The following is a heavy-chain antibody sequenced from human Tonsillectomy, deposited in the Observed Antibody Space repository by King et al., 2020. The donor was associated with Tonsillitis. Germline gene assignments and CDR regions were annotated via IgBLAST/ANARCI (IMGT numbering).Heavy chain of an antibody. CDR1: GGSISSGTYS. D-gene: IGHD3-9*01. J-gene: IGHJ5*02. CDR2: MFYSGSA. CDR3: ARPANYFDWLLTPWSAR. V-gene: IGHV4-30-2*01. Sequence: LQLQESGSRLVMPSQTLSLTCTVSGGSISSGTYSWSWIRQPPGKGLEWIGYMFYSGSAYYNPSFKSRVTLSVDRSKNQFSLKLKSVTAADTAIYYCARPANYFDWLLTPWSARWGQGPLVPVS.